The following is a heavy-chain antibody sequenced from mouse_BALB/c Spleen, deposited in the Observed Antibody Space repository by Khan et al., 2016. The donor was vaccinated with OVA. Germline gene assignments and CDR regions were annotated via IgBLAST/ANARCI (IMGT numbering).Heavy chain of an antibody. CDR3: ARSLVDHRAMDY. CDR1: GFTFSTYA. V-gene: IGHV5-9-3*01. CDR2: ISTGDHYT. J-gene: IGHJ4*01. Sequence: EVELVESGGGLVKPGGSLKLSCSASGFTFSTYAMSWVSQTPEKRLECVATISTGDHYTFYPDSVKGRFTISRDNAKNTLYLQMSSLRSEDSAMYDDARSLVDHRAMDYWGQGTSVTVSS. D-gene: IGHD2-2*01.